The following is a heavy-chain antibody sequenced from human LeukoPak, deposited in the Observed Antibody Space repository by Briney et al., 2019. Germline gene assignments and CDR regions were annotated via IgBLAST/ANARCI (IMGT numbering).Heavy chain of an antibody. J-gene: IGHJ4*02. CDR1: GFTLDDYA. Sequence: GGSLRLSCAASGFTLDDYAMHWVRQAPGKGLERVSGISWNSGSIGYADSVKGRFTISRDNAKNSLYLQMNSLRAEDTALYYCAKATSSGSYYDVGFYYFDYWGQGTLVTVSS. V-gene: IGHV3-9*01. D-gene: IGHD3-10*01. CDR3: AKATSSGSYYDVGFYYFDY. CDR2: ISWNSGSI.